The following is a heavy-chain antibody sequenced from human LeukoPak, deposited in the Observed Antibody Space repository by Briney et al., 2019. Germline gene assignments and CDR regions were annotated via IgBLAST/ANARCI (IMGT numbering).Heavy chain of an antibody. CDR2: MKQDGREK. Sequence: PGGSLRLSCAASGLTFSTNWMSWVRQAPGTGLEWVANMKQDGREKYYVDSVKGRFTISRDNAKNSLYLQMNSLRAEDTAVYYCARDDSSGYYLAYTFDIWGQGTMVTVSS. J-gene: IGHJ3*02. V-gene: IGHV3-7*01. D-gene: IGHD3-22*01. CDR3: ARDDSSGYYLAYTFDI. CDR1: GLTFSTNW.